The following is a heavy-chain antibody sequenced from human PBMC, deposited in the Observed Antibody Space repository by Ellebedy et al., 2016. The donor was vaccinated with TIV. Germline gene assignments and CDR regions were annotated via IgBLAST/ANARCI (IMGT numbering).Heavy chain of an antibody. Sequence: AASVKVSCKASGYTFALYTLHWVRQAPGQRLKWLGWINTATGNTEYSQNFQGRVTFTTDTAASTVYMSLSSLGSEDTAVYYWAKDRGGTGDFDYWGQGTLVTVSS. CDR1: GYTFALYT. CDR3: AKDRGGTGDFDY. J-gene: IGHJ4*02. D-gene: IGHD3-16*01. CDR2: INTATGNT. V-gene: IGHV1-3*04.